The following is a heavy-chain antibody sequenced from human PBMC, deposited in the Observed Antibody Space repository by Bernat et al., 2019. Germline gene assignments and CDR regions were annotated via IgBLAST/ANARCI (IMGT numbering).Heavy chain of an antibody. CDR1: RYTFTSYT. V-gene: IGHV1-3*04. CDR2: INTGNGNT. J-gene: IGHJ4*02. D-gene: IGHD1-7*01. CDR3: AKERGVIGKWNYPFFDY. Sequence: QVQLVQSGAEVKKPGASVKISCKTSRYTFTSYTIHWVRQAPGQRLEWMGWINTGNGNTKYSQKFQGRVTITRDTSASTAYMDLSSLKSEDTAVYYCAKERGVIGKWNYPFFDYWSQGTLVTVSS.